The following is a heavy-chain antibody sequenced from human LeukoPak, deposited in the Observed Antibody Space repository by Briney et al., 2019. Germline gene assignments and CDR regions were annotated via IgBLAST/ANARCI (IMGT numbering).Heavy chain of an antibody. CDR1: GFTFDDYA. Sequence: QPGRSLRLSCAASGFTFDDYAMHWVRHAPGKGLEWVSGISWNSGSIGYADSVKGRFTISRDNAKNSLYLQMNSLRAEDTAVYYCARDPDYWGQGTLVTVSS. V-gene: IGHV3-9*01. J-gene: IGHJ4*02. CDR2: ISWNSGSI. CDR3: ARDPDY.